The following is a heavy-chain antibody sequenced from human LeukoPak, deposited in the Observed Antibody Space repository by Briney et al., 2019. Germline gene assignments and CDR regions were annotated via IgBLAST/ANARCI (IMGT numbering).Heavy chain of an antibody. CDR2: INPNSGGT. Sequence: ASVTVSCKASGYTFTSCDINWVRQAPGQGLRWMGWINPNSGGTNYAQKFQGRVTMTRDTSISTAYMELSRLRSDDTAVYYCARALAVAGDYWGQGTLVTVSS. D-gene: IGHD6-19*01. CDR1: GYTFTSCD. V-gene: IGHV1-2*02. CDR3: ARALAVAGDY. J-gene: IGHJ4*02.